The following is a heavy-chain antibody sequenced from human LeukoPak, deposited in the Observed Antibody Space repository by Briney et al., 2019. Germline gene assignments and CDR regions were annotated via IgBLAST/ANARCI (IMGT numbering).Heavy chain of an antibody. CDR1: GFTFSSYS. V-gene: IGHV3-21*04. CDR2: ISSSSYI. J-gene: IGHJ4*02. Sequence: GGSLRLSCAASGFTFSSYSMNWVRQAPGKGLEWVSSISSSSYIYYADSVKGRFTISRDNAENSLYLQMNSLRAEDTAMYYCARQGSEIDYWGQGTLVTVSS. CDR3: ARQGSEIDY.